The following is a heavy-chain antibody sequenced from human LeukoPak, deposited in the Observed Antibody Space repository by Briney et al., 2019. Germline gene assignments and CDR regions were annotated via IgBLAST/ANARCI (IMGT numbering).Heavy chain of an antibody. Sequence: GGSLRLSCAASGFTFSSYAMSWVRQAPGKGLEWVSAISGSGGSTYYADSVKGRFTISRDNSKNTLYLQMNSLRAEDTAVYYCATPAHYYGSGSYFRYWGQGTLVTVSS. CDR2: ISGSGGST. CDR3: ATPAHYYGSGSYFRY. J-gene: IGHJ4*02. V-gene: IGHV3-23*01. D-gene: IGHD3-10*01. CDR1: GFTFSSYA.